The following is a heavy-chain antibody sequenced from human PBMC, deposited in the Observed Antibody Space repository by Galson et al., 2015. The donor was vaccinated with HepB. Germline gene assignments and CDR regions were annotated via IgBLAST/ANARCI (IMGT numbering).Heavy chain of an antibody. CDR2: IYYSGST. CDR3: VMTPGVMITFGGVIAMSPDWYFDL. Sequence: ETLSLTCTVSGGSISSSSYYWGWIRQPPGKGLEWIGSIYYSGSTYYNPSLKSRVTISVDTSKNQFSLKLSSVTAADTAVYYCVMTPGVMITFGGVIAMSPDWYFDLWGRGTLVTVSS. CDR1: GGSISSSSYY. J-gene: IGHJ2*01. V-gene: IGHV4-39*01. D-gene: IGHD3-16*02.